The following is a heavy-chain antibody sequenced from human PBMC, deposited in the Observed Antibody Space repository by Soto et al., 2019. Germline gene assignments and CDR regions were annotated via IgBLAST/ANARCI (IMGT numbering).Heavy chain of an antibody. CDR2: IYYSGST. Sequence: QVQLQESGPGLVKPSETLSLTCTVSGGSISSYYWSWIRQPPGKGLEWIGYIYYSGSTNYNPSLKRRVTISAATSKNQFSPKLSSVTAADTAVYYCARRYGTVFDYWGQGTLVTVSS. V-gene: IGHV4-59*01. CDR1: GGSISSYY. J-gene: IGHJ4*02. D-gene: IGHD6-13*01. CDR3: ARRYGTVFDY.